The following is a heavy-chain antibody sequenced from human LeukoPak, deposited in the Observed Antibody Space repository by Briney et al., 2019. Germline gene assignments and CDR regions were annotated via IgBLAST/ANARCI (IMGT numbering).Heavy chain of an antibody. V-gene: IGHV4-30-2*01. CDR2: IYYSGST. Sequence: SETLSLTCAVSGGSISSGGYSWSWIRQPPGKGLEWIGYIYYSGSTYYNPSLKSRVTISVDRSKNQFSLKLSSVTAADTAVYYCARGGHRSWFDPWGQGTLVTVSS. J-gene: IGHJ5*02. CDR3: ARGGHRSWFDP. CDR1: GGSISSGGYS.